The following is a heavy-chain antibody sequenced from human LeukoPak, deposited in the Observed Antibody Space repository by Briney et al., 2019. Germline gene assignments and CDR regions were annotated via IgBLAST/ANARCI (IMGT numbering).Heavy chain of an antibody. J-gene: IGHJ4*02. CDR2: INPNTGGT. D-gene: IGHD3-22*01. V-gene: IGHV1-2*02. Sequence: GASVKVSCKASGYSFTGYYMHWVRQAPGQGLEWMGWINPNTGGTNYAQKFQGRVTMTRDTSISTAYMELTWLGSDDTAVYDCARDRGRGYNYDSGDFDFWGQGTLVTVSS. CDR3: ARDRGRGYNYDSGDFDF. CDR1: GYSFTGYY.